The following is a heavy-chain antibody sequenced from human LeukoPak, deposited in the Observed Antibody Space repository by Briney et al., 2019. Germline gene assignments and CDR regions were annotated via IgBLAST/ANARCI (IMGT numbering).Heavy chain of an antibody. D-gene: IGHD3-22*01. CDR1: GYSISGGYY. CDR3: ARAPRQYFYDSSAPFDY. J-gene: IGHJ4*02. Sequence: SETLSLTCTVSGYSISGGYYWGWIRQPPGKGLEWIGSIYHSGSTYYNPSLKSRVTISVDTSKNQFSLKLSSVTAADTAVYYCARAPRQYFYDSSAPFDYWGQGTLVTVSS. V-gene: IGHV4-38-2*02. CDR2: IYHSGST.